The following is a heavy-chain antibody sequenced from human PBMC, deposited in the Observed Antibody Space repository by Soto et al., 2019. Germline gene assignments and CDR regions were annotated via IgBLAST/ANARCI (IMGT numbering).Heavy chain of an antibody. CDR2: ISGSGGST. CDR1: GFTFSSYA. CDR3: AKVLPRSVVVAATRRRYYFDY. J-gene: IGHJ4*02. D-gene: IGHD2-15*01. Sequence: GGSLRLSCAASGFTFSSYAMSWVRQAPGKGLEWVSAISGSGGSTYYADSVKGRFTISRDNSKNTLYLQMNSLRAEDTAVYYCAKVLPRSVVVAATRRRYYFDYWGQGTLVTVSS. V-gene: IGHV3-23*01.